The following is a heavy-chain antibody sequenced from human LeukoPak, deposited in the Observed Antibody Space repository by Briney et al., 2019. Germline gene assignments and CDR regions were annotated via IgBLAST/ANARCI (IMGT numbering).Heavy chain of an antibody. CDR2: VNRDGSET. Sequence: GGSLRLSCAASGFALSSHWMTWVRQVPGRGPEWVANVNRDGSETYYLDSVKGRFTISKDNAQNSLYLQMNSLRAEDTALYHCARNNGMDVWGQGTTVIVSS. J-gene: IGHJ6*02. CDR3: ARNNGMDV. CDR1: GFALSSHW. V-gene: IGHV3-7*03.